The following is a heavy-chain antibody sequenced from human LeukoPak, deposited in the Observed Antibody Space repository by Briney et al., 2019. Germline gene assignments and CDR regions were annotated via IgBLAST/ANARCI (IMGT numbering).Heavy chain of an antibody. CDR1: GYTFTSYD. D-gene: IGHD3-3*01. Sequence: ASVKVSCKASGYTFTSYDINWVRHATGQGLEWMGWMNPNSGNTGYAQKFHGRVAITRNTTISTAYMELSSLRSEDTAVYYCARGYYYFWSGLGYWRQGTLVTVSS. CDR3: ARGYYYFWSGLGY. J-gene: IGHJ4*02. V-gene: IGHV1-8*03. CDR2: MNPNSGNT.